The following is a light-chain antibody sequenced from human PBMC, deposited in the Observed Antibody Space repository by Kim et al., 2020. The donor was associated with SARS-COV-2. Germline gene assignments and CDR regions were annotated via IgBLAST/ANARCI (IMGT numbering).Light chain of an antibody. CDR2: DAS. Sequence: ASVGDRVTITCRASQTIGSYLSWYQQKPGQAPKRLIYDASTLHSGVPSRFSGSRSGTDFTLTISSLRPEDFATYYCQQTDSIPRTFGQGTKVDIK. J-gene: IGKJ1*01. V-gene: IGKV1-39*01. CDR3: QQTDSIPRT. CDR1: QTIGSY.